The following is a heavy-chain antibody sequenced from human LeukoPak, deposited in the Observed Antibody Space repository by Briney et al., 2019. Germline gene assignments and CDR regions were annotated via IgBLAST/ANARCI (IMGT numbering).Heavy chain of an antibody. D-gene: IGHD2-15*01. CDR2: INHSGST. CDR1: GGSFSGYY. CDR3: ARGRYCSGGSCKKNYYMDV. J-gene: IGHJ6*03. Sequence: SETLSLTCAVYGGSFSGYYWSWIRQPPGKRLEWIGEINHSGSTNYNPSLKSRVTISVDTSKNQFSLKLSSVTAADTAVYYCARGRYCSGGSCKKNYYMDVWGKGTTVSVSS. V-gene: IGHV4-34*01.